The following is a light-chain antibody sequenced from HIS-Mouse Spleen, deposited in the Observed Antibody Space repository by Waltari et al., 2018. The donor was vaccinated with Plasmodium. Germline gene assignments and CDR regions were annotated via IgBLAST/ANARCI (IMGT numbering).Light chain of an antibody. CDR3: YSTDSSGNHRV. CDR1: ALPKKY. V-gene: IGLV3-10*01. Sequence: SYELTQPPSVSVSPGQTARITCSGDALPKKYPYWYQQKSGQAPVLVIYEDSKRPSGILERFSGSSSGTMATLTISGAQVEDEADYYCYSTDSSGNHRVFGGGTKLTVL. CDR2: EDS. J-gene: IGLJ3*02.